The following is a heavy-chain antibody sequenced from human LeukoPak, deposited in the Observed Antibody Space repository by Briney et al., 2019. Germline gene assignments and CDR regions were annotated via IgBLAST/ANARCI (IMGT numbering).Heavy chain of an antibody. CDR1: GGSISGSNW. D-gene: IGHD4-23*01. V-gene: IGHV4-4*02. CDR2: IYHSEST. CDR3: ATNGGSSNFDS. J-gene: IGHJ5*01. Sequence: SETLSLTCAVSGGSISGSNWWTWVRQPPGKGLEWIGEIYHSESTNYNPSLKSRVTISVDRSKNQFSLKLSSVTAADTAVYYCATNGGSSNFDSWGQGTLVTVSS.